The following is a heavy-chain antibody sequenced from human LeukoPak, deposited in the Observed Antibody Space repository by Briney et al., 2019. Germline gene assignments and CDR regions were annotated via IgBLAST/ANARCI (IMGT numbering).Heavy chain of an antibody. CDR2: INPKNGDA. CDR3: MRAVLGRMSYDYLWGSPDS. J-gene: IGHJ4*02. V-gene: IGHV1-2*02. Sequence: GASVKVSCKASGYTFTDYYIHWVRQAPGQGLLWMGWINPKNGDASYERTFQGRVTLTRDTSFSTVYMDVRSLRADDTAVYYCMRAVLGRMSYDYLWGSPDSWGQGTLVTVSS. D-gene: IGHD3-16*01. CDR1: GYTFTDYY.